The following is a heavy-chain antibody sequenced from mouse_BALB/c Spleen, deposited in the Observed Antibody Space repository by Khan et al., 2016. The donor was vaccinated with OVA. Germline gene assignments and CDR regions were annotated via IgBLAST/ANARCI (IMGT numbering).Heavy chain of an antibody. CDR1: GFSLTNYG. CDR2: IWSDGST. J-gene: IGHJ4*01. V-gene: IGHV2-6-1*01. Sequence: QMQLEESGPGLVAPSQSLSITCTISGFSLTNYGVHWVRQPPGKGLEWLVVIWSDGSTTYNSALKSRLTISKDNSKSQVFLKMNSLQTDDTAMYCCARQPYYHYNVMDYWGQGTSVTVSS. D-gene: IGHD2-10*01. CDR3: ARQPYYHYNVMDY.